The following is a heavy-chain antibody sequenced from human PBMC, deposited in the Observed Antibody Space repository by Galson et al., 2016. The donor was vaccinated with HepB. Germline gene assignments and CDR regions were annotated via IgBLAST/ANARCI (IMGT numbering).Heavy chain of an antibody. CDR3: ARLVYCGGDCYHYFDY. V-gene: IGHV5-51*01. CDR2: IYPGDSDT. Sequence: QSGAEVKKPGESLKISCKGSGYSFTSYWIGWVRQMPGKGLEWMGIIYPGDSDTRYSPSFQGQVTISADKSISTTYLQWSSLKASDTAMYYCARLVYCGGDCYHYFDYWGQGTLVTVSS. CDR1: GYSFTSYW. D-gene: IGHD2-21*02. J-gene: IGHJ4*02.